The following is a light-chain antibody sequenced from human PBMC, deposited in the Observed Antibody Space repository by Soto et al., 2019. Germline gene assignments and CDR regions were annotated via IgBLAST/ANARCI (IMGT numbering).Light chain of an antibody. CDR3: QQYGGSPFT. J-gene: IGKJ3*01. Sequence: EVVLTQSPATLSVSPGEGVTLSCRASQGIGDTLAWYQHKPGQAPRLLIYAASTRATGVPDRFSGTGSGTDFALTISRLETDDSAVYYCQQYGGSPFTFGPGTKVDIK. CDR1: QGIGDT. V-gene: IGKV3-20*01. CDR2: AAS.